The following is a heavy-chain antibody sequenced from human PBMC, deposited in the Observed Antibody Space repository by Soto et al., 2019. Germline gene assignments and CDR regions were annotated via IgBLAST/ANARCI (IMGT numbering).Heavy chain of an antibody. V-gene: IGHV4-34*01. CDR3: ARRGGDCFDY. CDR1: GGSFSGYY. J-gene: IGHJ4*02. CDR2: INHSGST. D-gene: IGHD2-21*01. Sequence: QVQLQQWGAGLLKPSETLSLTCAVYGGSFSGYYWSWIRQPPGKGLEWIGEINHSGSTNYNPSLKSRVTISVDTSKNQFSLKLSSVTAADTAVYYCARRGGDCFDYWGQGTLVTVSS.